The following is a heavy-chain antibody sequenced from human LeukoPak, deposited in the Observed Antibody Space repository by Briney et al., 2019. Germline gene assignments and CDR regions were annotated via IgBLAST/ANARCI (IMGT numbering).Heavy chain of an antibody. D-gene: IGHD3-10*01. Sequence: ASVKVSCKASGGTFSSYAISWVRQAPGQGLEWMGGIIPIFGTANYAQKFQGRVTITADESTSTAYMELSSLRSEDTAVYHCARVGRGSGSYRFLPPDYWGQGTLVTVSS. CDR2: IIPIFGTA. V-gene: IGHV1-69*13. J-gene: IGHJ4*02. CDR1: GGTFSSYA. CDR3: ARVGRGSGSYRFLPPDY.